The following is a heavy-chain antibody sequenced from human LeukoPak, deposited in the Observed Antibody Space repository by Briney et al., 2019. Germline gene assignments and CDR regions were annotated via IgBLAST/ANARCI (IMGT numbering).Heavy chain of an antibody. J-gene: IGHJ5*02. Sequence: SETLSLTCAVSGGSISSSNWWSWVRQPPGKGLEWSGEIYHSGGANYNQSLNSRVTISVDKSKNQFPLKLSSVTAADTAVYYCARFRGPLAVAGTDRWFDHWGQGTLVTVSS. V-gene: IGHV4-4*02. CDR1: GGSISSSNW. CDR2: IYHSGGA. CDR3: ARFRGPLAVAGTDRWFDH. D-gene: IGHD6-19*01.